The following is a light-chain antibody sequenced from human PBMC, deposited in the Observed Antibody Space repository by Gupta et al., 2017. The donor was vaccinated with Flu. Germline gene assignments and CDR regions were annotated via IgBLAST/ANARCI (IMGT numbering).Light chain of an antibody. CDR3: SSYADRSYV. CDR2: EVS. V-gene: IGLV2-8*01. Sequence: QSALTQPPSASGSPGQSVTISCTGTSNDVGCYNVVSWYQTHPGKAPKVMIYEVSERPPGVPRRFSGSKSGNTASLTVSGLQAEDEADYYCSSYADRSYVFGTGTKVTVL. CDR1: SNDVGCYNV. J-gene: IGLJ1*01.